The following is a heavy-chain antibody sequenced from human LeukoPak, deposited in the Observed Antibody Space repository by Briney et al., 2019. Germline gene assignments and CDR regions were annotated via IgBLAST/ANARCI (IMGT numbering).Heavy chain of an antibody. CDR2: ISYDGNNK. V-gene: IGHV3-30*03. CDR1: GFTFSGYG. CDR3: ARGRAAAAGTGSYYFDY. J-gene: IGHJ4*02. Sequence: QPGGSLRLSCAASGFTFSGYGMHWVRQAPGKGLEWVAVISYDGNNKYYADSVKGRFTISRDTSKNTLYLQMNSLRAEDTAVYYCARGRAAAAGTGSYYFDYWGQGTLVTVSS. D-gene: IGHD6-13*01.